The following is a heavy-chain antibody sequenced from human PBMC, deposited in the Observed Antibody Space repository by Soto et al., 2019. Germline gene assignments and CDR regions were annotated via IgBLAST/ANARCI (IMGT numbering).Heavy chain of an antibody. D-gene: IGHD5-12*01. CDR3: AKDMGYSGYDYYFDY. J-gene: IGHJ4*02. CDR1: GFTSDDYA. V-gene: IGHV3-9*02. CDR2: ISWNSGSI. Sequence: GGSLRLSCAASGFTSDDYAMHWVRQAPGKGLEWVSGISWNSGSIGYADSVKGRFTISRDNAKNSLYLQMNSLRAEDTALYYCAKDMGYSGYDYYFDYWGQGTLVTVSS.